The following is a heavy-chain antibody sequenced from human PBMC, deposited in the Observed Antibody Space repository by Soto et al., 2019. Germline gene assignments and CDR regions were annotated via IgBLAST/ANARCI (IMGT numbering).Heavy chain of an antibody. D-gene: IGHD1-26*01. J-gene: IGHJ3*01. CDR3: ARDIVSVGPRAKDAVDV. Sequence: QVQLVQSGAELKKPGASVNISCQASGFTFSDTLINWVRQGPGQRLEWMGWINPANGNTRYSESFQGRVTISSLSTAATAYVALSDLTYEDTAVYYCARDIVSVGPRAKDAVDVWGQGTMITVSS. V-gene: IGHV1-3*01. CDR1: GFTFSDTL. CDR2: INPANGNT.